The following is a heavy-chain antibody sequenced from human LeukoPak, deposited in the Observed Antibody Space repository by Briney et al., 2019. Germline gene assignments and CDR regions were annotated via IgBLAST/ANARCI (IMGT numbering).Heavy chain of an antibody. D-gene: IGHD4-17*01. Sequence: ASVKVSCKASGYTFTSYGISWVRRAPGQGLEWMGWISAYNGNTNYAQKLQGRVTMTTDTSTSTAYMELRSLRSDDTAVYYCARDLFWWYGDYVFDYWGQGTLVTDSS. CDR1: GYTFTSYG. J-gene: IGHJ4*02. CDR3: ARDLFWWYGDYVFDY. CDR2: ISAYNGNT. V-gene: IGHV1-18*01.